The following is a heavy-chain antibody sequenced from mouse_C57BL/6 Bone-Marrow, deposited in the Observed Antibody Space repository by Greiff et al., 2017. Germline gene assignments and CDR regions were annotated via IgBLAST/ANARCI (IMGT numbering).Heavy chain of an antibody. D-gene: IGHD1-1*01. V-gene: IGHV5-6*01. J-gene: IGHJ2*01. CDR3: ARVGGFDY. Sequence: EVQLQESGGDLVKPGGSLKLSCAASGFTFSSYGMSWVRQTPDKRLEWVATISSGGSYTYYPDSVKGRFTISRDNAKNTLYLQMSSLKSEDTAMYYCARVGGFDYWGQGTTLTVSS. CDR1: GFTFSSYG. CDR2: ISSGGSYT.